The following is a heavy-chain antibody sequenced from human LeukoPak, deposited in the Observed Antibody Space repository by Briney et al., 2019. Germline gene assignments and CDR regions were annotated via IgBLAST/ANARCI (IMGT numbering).Heavy chain of an antibody. Sequence: GGSLRLTCAASGFTFSDYYMSWIRLAPGKGLELVSYISSSGSSRYDADSVKGRFIISRDNAKKSLYLQMNSLRAEDTAVYYCARAKVPGTYYAMDVWGQGTTVTVSS. CDR3: ARAKVPGTYYAMDV. CDR1: GFTFSDYY. J-gene: IGHJ6*02. CDR2: ISSSGSSR. D-gene: IGHD6-19*01. V-gene: IGHV3-11*01.